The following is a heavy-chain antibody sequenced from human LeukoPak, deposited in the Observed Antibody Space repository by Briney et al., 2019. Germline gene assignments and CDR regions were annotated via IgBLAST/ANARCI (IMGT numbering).Heavy chain of an antibody. CDR1: GYSISSGYL. V-gene: IGHV4-38-2*02. J-gene: IGHJ4*02. Sequence: SETLSLTCTVSGYSISSGYLWGWIRQPPGKGLEWIGSTYHGGTTSSNPSLKSRVIISEDTSKNQFSLKLSSVTAADTAVYYCARGSGDWAYYFDYWGQGTLVTVSS. D-gene: IGHD2-21*02. CDR3: ARGSGDWAYYFDY. CDR2: TYHGGTT.